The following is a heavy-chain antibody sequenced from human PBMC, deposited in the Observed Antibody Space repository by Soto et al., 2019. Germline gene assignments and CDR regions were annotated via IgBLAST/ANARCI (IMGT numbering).Heavy chain of an antibody. CDR3: ARVHNDYVWGSYVPNYFDY. D-gene: IGHD3-16*01. Sequence: QVQLQESGPGLVKPSQTLSLTCTVSGGSISSGCYYWSWIRQHPGKGLEWIGYIYYSGSTYYNPSLKSRVTISVDTSKNQFSLKLSSVTAADTAVYYCARVHNDYVWGSYVPNYFDYWGQGTLVTVSS. V-gene: IGHV4-31*03. CDR1: GGSISSGCYY. CDR2: IYYSGST. J-gene: IGHJ4*02.